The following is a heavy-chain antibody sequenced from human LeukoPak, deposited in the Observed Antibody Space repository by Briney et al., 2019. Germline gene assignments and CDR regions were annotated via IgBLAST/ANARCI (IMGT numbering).Heavy chain of an antibody. V-gene: IGHV4-59*01. Sequence: PSETLSLTCSVSGGSITSYYWSWIRQPPGKGLEWIGHVSDGGTTNYSPSLRSRVSISVDTSKNQCSLKLNSVTAADTAVYFCARASTTFDDWGQGTLVTVSS. D-gene: IGHD1-14*01. CDR3: ARASTTFDD. CDR1: GGSITSYY. CDR2: VSDGGTT. J-gene: IGHJ4*02.